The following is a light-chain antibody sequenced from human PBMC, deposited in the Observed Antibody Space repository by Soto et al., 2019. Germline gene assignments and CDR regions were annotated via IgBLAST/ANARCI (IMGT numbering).Light chain of an antibody. Sequence: QSVLTQPPSVSGAPGQRVTISCTGSSSNIGAGYDVQWYQQLPGTAPRLLIHANSNRPSRVPDRLSGSKSGTSGSLAITGLQAEDEGDYYCQSYDNSLSGLVVGGGTKLTVL. CDR2: ANS. CDR1: SSNIGAGYD. J-gene: IGLJ3*02. V-gene: IGLV1-40*01. CDR3: QSYDNSLSGLV.